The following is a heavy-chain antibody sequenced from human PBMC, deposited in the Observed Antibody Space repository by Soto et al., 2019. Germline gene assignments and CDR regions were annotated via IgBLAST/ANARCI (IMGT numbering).Heavy chain of an antibody. Sequence: EVQLLESGGGLVQPGGSLRLSCAASGFTFSRYAMSWVRQAPGKGLEWVAAISGSGGSTYYADSVKGRFTISRDNSKNARPMQMHSRRAQDTAVSYSAKAYCSSTSCYRRWGIWFDPWGQGTLVT. CDR3: AKAYCSSTSCYRRWGIWFDP. V-gene: IGHV3-23*01. J-gene: IGHJ5*02. CDR1: GFTFSRYA. D-gene: IGHD2-2*02. CDR2: ISGSGGST.